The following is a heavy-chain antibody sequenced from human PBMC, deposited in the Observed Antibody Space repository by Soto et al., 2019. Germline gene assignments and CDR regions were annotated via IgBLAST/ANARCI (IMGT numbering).Heavy chain of an antibody. CDR3: ARGRGLALAGLSHYYGMDV. CDR2: IYDSGTT. D-gene: IGHD6-19*01. Sequence: SETLSLTCTVSGSSFSNYYWSWIRQSPGKGLEWIGYIYDSGTTSYDPSLKSRVTISLDTSKNQFSLRLSYVTAADTAVYYCARGRGLALAGLSHYYGMDVWGQGTTVTVSS. J-gene: IGHJ6*02. CDR1: GSSFSNYY. V-gene: IGHV4-59*01.